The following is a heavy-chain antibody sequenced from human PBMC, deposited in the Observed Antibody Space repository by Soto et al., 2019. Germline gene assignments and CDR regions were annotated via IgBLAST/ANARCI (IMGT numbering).Heavy chain of an antibody. J-gene: IGHJ4*02. CDR3: ARARRLYDKSNHYSFDY. V-gene: IGHV1-3*01. CDR1: GYTLTANT. Sequence: GASVKVSCKASGYTLTANTVHWVRQAPGQSLEWMAWINSGNGDTKYSQKFQGRVTVTRDTSASTAYMELSSLRSEDTAVYYCARARRLYDKSNHYSFDYWGQGTLVTVSS. CDR2: INSGNGDT. D-gene: IGHD3-16*02.